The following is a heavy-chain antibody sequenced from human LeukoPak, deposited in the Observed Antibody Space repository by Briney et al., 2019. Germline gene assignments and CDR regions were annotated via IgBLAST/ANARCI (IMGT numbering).Heavy chain of an antibody. V-gene: IGHV4-34*01. Sequence: SETLSLTCAVYGGSFSGYYWSWIRQPPGKGLEWIGEVKHSGSNNYNPSLKSRVTISVDTSKNQFSLKLSSVTAADTAVYYCARGFPAVAQGADYWGQGTLVTVSS. CDR3: ARGFPAVAQGADY. J-gene: IGHJ4*02. D-gene: IGHD6-19*01. CDR2: VKHSGSN. CDR1: GGSFSGYY.